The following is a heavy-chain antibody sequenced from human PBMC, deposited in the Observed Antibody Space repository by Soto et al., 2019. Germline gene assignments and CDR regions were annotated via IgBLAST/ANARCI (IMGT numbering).Heavy chain of an antibody. V-gene: IGHV4-39*02. J-gene: IGHJ6*02. CDR1: GGSITSSSYY. CDR2: IYYSGST. CDR3: ARDLVMDV. Sequence: SETLSLTCTVSGGSITSSSYYWGWIRQPPGKGLEWIGNIYYSGSTYYNPSLKSRVTISVDTSKNQFSLKLSSVTAADTAVYYCARDLVMDVWGQGTTVTVSS. D-gene: IGHD2-8*02.